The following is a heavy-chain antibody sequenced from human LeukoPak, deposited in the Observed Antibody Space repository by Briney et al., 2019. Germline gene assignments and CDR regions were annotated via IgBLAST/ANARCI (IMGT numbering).Heavy chain of an antibody. Sequence: GKSLRLSCAASGFTFSSYGMHWVRQAPGKGLEWVAVISYDGSNKYYADSVKGRFTISRDNSKNTLYLQMNSLRAEDTAVYYCAKDGRYSYGFGYGMDVWGQGTTVTVSS. CDR2: ISYDGSNK. CDR3: AKDGRYSYGFGYGMDV. D-gene: IGHD5-18*01. V-gene: IGHV3-30*18. J-gene: IGHJ6*02. CDR1: GFTFSSYG.